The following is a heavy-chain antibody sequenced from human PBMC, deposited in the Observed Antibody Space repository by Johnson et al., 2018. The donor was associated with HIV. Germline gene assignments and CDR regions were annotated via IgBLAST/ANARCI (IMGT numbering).Heavy chain of an antibody. Sequence: EKLVESGGDVVQPGRSLRLSCAASGFTFRSYAMHWVRQATGKGLEWVSAIGPAGDTYYADSVKGRFTISRENSENSLYLQMNSLKAEDTALYYCAKDMGYSSFGYGFDIWGQGTMVTVSS. J-gene: IGHJ3*02. V-gene: IGHV3-13*01. D-gene: IGHD6-19*01. CDR3: AKDMGYSSFGYGFDI. CDR2: IGPAGDT. CDR1: GFTFRSYA.